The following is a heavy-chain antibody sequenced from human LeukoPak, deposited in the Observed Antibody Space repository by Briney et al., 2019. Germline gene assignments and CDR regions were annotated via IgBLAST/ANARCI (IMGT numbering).Heavy chain of an antibody. CDR1: GFTFDDYA. CDR2: ISWNSGSI. V-gene: IGHV3-9*01. CDR3: AKDVYGDHVHSGLDY. J-gene: IGHJ4*02. Sequence: GGSLRLSCAASGFTFDDYAMHWVRQAPGKGLEWVSGISWNSGSIGYADSVKGRFTISRDNAKNSLYLQMNSLRAEDTALYYCAKDVYGDHVHSGLDYWGQGTLVTVSS. D-gene: IGHD4-17*01.